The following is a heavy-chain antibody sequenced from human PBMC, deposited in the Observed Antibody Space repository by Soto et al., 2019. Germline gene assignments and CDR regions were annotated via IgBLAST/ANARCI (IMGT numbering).Heavy chain of an antibody. Sequence: SETLSLTCTVSXGSISSGDYSWSWVHQSPGKGLEWIGHIYNSGITYYNPSLKSRVVISIDTSRNQFSLRLNSLTAADRAVYFCARGVTVFGLVSRFWFDPWGQGTVVTVSS. D-gene: IGHD3-3*01. CDR2: IYNSGIT. CDR3: ARGVTVFGLVSRFWFDP. J-gene: IGHJ5*02. V-gene: IGHV4-30-4*01. CDR1: XGSISSGDYS.